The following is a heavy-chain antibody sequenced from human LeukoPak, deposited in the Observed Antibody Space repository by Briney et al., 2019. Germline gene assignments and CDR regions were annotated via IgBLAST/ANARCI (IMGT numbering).Heavy chain of an antibody. V-gene: IGHV3-23*01. D-gene: IGHD2-2*01. Sequence: GGSLRLSCAASGFTFSSYAMNWVRQAPGKGLEWVSAISGSGDSTYYADSVKGRFTISRDNSKNTLYLQMNSLRAEDTAVYYRAKDLIHCSSTSCSWGQGTLVTVSS. J-gene: IGHJ5*02. CDR2: ISGSGDST. CDR1: GFTFSSYA. CDR3: AKDLIHCSSTSCS.